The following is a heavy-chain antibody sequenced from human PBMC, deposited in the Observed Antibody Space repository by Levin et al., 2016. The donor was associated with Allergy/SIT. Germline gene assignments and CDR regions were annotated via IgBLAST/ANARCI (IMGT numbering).Heavy chain of an antibody. V-gene: IGHV1-46*01. CDR2: INPSGGST. J-gene: IGHJ4*02. CDR1: GYTFTSYY. CDR3: ATSRPKIHPRIQYFNS. D-gene: IGHD2/OR15-2a*01. Sequence: ASVKVSCKASGYTFTSYYMHWVRQAPGQGLEWMGIINPSGGSTSYAQKFQGRVTMTRDTSTSTVYMELSSLRSEDTAVYYCATSRPKIHPRIQYFNSWGQGTLVTVSS.